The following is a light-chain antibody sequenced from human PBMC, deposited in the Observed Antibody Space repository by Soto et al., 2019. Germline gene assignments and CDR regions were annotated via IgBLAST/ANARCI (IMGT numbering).Light chain of an antibody. CDR2: WAS. V-gene: IGKV4-1*01. Sequence: DIVMTQSPDSLAVSLGERATIDCKSSQSLLYGGNDRNYLAWYQHKPGQSPNLLISWASTRESGVPDRFSGSGSGSDVTLTISSLQAEDVAVYYCQQCHRIPPTFGQGTKLEIK. CDR1: QSLLYGGNDRNY. CDR3: QQCHRIPPT. J-gene: IGKJ2*01.